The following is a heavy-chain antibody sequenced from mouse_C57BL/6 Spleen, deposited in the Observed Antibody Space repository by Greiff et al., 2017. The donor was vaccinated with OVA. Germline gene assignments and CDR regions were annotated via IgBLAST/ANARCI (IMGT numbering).Heavy chain of an antibody. J-gene: IGHJ4*01. Sequence: QLQQSGPELVKPGASVKISCKASGYAFSSSWMNWVKQRPGKGLEWIGRIYPGDGDTNYNGKFKGKATLTADKSSSTAYMQLSSLTSEDSAVYFCARNGYDYYYYAMDYWGQGTSVTVSS. CDR3: ARNGYDYYYYAMDY. V-gene: IGHV1-82*01. CDR2: IYPGDGDT. D-gene: IGHD2-4*01. CDR1: GYAFSSSW.